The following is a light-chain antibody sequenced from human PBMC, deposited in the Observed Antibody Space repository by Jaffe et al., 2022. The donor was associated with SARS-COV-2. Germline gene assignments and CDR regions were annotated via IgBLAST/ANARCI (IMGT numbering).Light chain of an antibody. J-gene: IGKJ1*01. V-gene: IGKV3-20*01. CDR1: QSVNSFY. CDR3: QQYGGLPWT. Sequence: EIVLTQSPGTLSLSPGERATLSCRASQSVNSFYLAWYQQKPGQAPRLLIYGVSSRATGIPDRISGSGSGTDFTLTISRLEPEDFAVYYCQQYGGLPWTFGQGTKVEVK. CDR2: GVS.